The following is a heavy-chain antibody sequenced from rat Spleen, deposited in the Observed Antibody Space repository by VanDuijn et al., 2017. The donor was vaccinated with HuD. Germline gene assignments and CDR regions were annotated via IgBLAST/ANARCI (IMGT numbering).Heavy chain of an antibody. CDR3: ASLYSSYSLYYFDY. V-gene: IGHV3-3*01. D-gene: IGHD1-2*01. CDR2: INSAGST. CDR1: GHSITSSYR. J-gene: IGHJ2*01. Sequence: EVQLQESGHGLVKPSQSLSLTCSVTGHSITSSYRWNWIRKFPGNKLEWMGYINSAGSTNYNPSLKSRISITRDTSKNQFFLQVNSVTTEDTATYYCASLYSSYSLYYFDYWGQGVMVTVSS.